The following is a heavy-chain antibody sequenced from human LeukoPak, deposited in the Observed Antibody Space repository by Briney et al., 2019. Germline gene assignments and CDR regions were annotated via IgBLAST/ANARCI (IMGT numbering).Heavy chain of an antibody. CDR1: GGSISSGDYY. CDR2: IYYSGST. V-gene: IGHV4-30-4*08. D-gene: IGHD3-3*01. Sequence: SETLSLTCTVSGGSISSGDYYWSWIRQPPGKGLEWIGYIYYSGSTYYNPSLKSRVTISVDTSKNQFSLKLSSVTAADTAVYYCARGGSGSLFDIWGQGTMVTVSS. CDR3: ARGGSGSLFDI. J-gene: IGHJ3*02.